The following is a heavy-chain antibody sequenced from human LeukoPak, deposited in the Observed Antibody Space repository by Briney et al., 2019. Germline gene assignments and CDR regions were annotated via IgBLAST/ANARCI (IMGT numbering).Heavy chain of an antibody. D-gene: IGHD3-16*01. J-gene: IGHJ6*03. Sequence: PSETLSLTCTVSGGSISSYYWSWIRQPPGKGLEWIGYIYYSGSTNYNPSLKSRVTISLDTSKNQFSLTLSSVTAADTAVYYCARDGAHKNHYYSYYYMDVWGKGTTVTVSS. CDR3: ARDGAHKNHYYSYYYMDV. CDR2: IYYSGST. V-gene: IGHV4-59*01. CDR1: GGSISSYY.